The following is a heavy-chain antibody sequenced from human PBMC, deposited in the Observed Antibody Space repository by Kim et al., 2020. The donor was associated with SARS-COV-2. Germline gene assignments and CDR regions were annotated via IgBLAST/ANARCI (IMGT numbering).Heavy chain of an antibody. D-gene: IGHD5-12*01. CDR2: TYYRSRYYY. CDR1: GDSVSSDRTS. J-gene: IGHJ4*02. V-gene: IGHV6-1*01. CDR3: ARDEIVAASDPSFDY. Sequence: SQTLSLTCAISGDSVSSDRTSWSWIRQSPSRGFEWLGRTYYRSRYYYDYATSVKGRITITADTPNNQFSLHLTSVTPEDTAIYYCARDEIVAASDPSFDYWGKETRVTVSS.